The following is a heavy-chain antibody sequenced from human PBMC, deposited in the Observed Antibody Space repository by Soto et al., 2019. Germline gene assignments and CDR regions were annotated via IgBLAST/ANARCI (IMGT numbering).Heavy chain of an antibody. CDR1: GFTFSSYA. J-gene: IGHJ6*02. V-gene: IGHV3-30-3*01. Sequence: GGSLRLSCAASGFTFSSYAMHWVRQAPGKGLEWVAVISYDGSKKYYADSVKGRFTISRDNSKNTLYLQMNSLRAEDTAMYCCAGGYDFWSGRAGSHCYGMDVWGQGTTVTVSS. CDR2: ISYDGSKK. CDR3: AGGYDFWSGRAGSHCYGMDV. D-gene: IGHD3-3*01.